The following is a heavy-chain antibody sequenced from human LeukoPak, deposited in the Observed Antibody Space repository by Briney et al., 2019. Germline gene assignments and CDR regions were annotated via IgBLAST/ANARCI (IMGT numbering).Heavy chain of an antibody. CDR3: ARPAYGDHQHALAWYFDL. J-gene: IGHJ2*01. D-gene: IGHD4-17*01. CDR2: FYYSGNT. CDR1: GGSISSSNYY. Sequence: SETLSLTCTVSGGSISSSNYYWGWMRQPPGKGLEWIGSFYYSGNTYYNASLKSRVTVSVDTSKNQFSLTLSSVTAADSAVYYWARPAYGDHQHALAWYFDLWGRGTLVTVSS. V-gene: IGHV4-39*07.